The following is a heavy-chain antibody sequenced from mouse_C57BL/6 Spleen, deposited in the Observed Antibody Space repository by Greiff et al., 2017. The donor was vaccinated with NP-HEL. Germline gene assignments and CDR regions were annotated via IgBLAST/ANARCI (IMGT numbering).Heavy chain of an antibody. CDR3: ARKGVAFDY. J-gene: IGHJ2*01. CDR1: GYTFTSYW. Sequence: VQLQQPGAELVKPGASVKLSCKASGYTFTSYWMQWVKQRPGQGLEWIGEIDPSDSYTNYNQKFKGKATLTVDTSSSTAYMQLSSLTSEDSAIYYCARKGVAFDYWGQGTTLTVSS. D-gene: IGHD1-3*01. V-gene: IGHV1-50*01. CDR2: IDPSDSYT.